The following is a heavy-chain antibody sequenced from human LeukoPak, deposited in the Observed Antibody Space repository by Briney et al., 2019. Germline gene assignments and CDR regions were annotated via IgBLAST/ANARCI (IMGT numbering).Heavy chain of an antibody. CDR1: GFTVSSYA. Sequence: GGSLRLSCAASGFTVSSYAMSWVRQPPGKGLEWVSAISGSGGSTYYADSVKGRFTISRDNSKNTLYLQMNSLRAEDTAVYYCAKDVKDIVLMVYAIHYFDYWGQGTLVTVSS. CDR3: AKDVKDIVLMVYAIHYFDY. D-gene: IGHD2-8*01. CDR2: ISGSGGST. J-gene: IGHJ4*02. V-gene: IGHV3-23*01.